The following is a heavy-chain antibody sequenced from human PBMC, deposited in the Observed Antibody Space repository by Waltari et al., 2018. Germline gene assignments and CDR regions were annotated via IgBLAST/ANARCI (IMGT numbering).Heavy chain of an antibody. D-gene: IGHD3-10*01. CDR1: GFPFRNCG. Sequence: QVQLVESGGGVVQPGRSLRLSWAASGFPFRNCGLPWVRQAPGKGLEWGAVISLDESIKEYRDSVKDRFTISRDNSNNTLYLQMNSLKPEDTAVYYCARSLYEYGSLGWCDPWGQGTLVTVSS. CDR2: ISLDESIK. V-gene: IGHV3-30*03. J-gene: IGHJ5*02. CDR3: ARSLYEYGSLGWCDP.